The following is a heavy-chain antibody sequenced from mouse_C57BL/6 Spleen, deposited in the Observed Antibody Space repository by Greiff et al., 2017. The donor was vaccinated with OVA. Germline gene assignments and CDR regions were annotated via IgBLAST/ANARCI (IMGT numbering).Heavy chain of an antibody. CDR3: ARWDDYDGAWFAY. CDR1: GYAFSSSW. Sequence: LQESGPELVKPGASVKISCKASGYAFSSSWMNWVKQRPGKGLEWIGRIYPGDGDTNYNGKFKGKATLTADKSSSTAYMQLSSLTSEDSAVYFCARWDDYDGAWFAYWGQGTLVTVSA. J-gene: IGHJ3*01. D-gene: IGHD2-4*01. V-gene: IGHV1-82*01. CDR2: IYPGDGDT.